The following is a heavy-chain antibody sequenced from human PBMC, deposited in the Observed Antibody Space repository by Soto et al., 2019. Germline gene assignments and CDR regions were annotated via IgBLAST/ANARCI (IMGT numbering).Heavy chain of an antibody. CDR2: MNPNSGNT. V-gene: IGHV1-8*01. CDR3: ARGGYCGGDCSTTDAFDI. CDR1: GYTFTSYD. Sequence: QVQLVQSGAEVKKPGASVKVSCKASGYTFTSYDSNWVRQATGQGLEWMGWMNPNSGNTGYAQKFQGRVIMTRNTSISTAYMELSSMRSEDTAVYYCARGGYCGGDCSTTDAFDIWGQGTIVTVSS. D-gene: IGHD2-21*02. J-gene: IGHJ3*02.